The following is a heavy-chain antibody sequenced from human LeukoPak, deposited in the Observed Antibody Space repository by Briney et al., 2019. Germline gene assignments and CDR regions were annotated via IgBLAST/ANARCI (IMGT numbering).Heavy chain of an antibody. CDR1: GFTFSSYA. J-gene: IGHJ5*02. CDR2: ISGSGGST. Sequence: SGGSLRLSCAASGFTFSSYAMSWVRQAPGKGLEWVSAISGSGGSTYYADSVKGRFTISRDNSKNTLYLQMNSLRAEDTAVYYCAKDVVVADSREKVWFDPWGQGTLVTVSS. D-gene: IGHD3-22*01. CDR3: AKDVVVADSREKVWFDP. V-gene: IGHV3-23*01.